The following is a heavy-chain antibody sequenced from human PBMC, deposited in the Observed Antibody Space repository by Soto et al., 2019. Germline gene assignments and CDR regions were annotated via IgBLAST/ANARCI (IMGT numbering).Heavy chain of an antibody. J-gene: IGHJ3*02. D-gene: IGHD4-17*01. Sequence: QVQLVQSGAEVKKPGSSVKVSCKASGGTFSSYTISWVRQAPGQGLEWMGRIIPILGIANYAQKIQGRVTITADKSTSTAYMELSSLRSEDTAVYYCARTTTVTTFLISDIWGQGTMVTVSS. CDR1: GGTFSSYT. V-gene: IGHV1-69*02. CDR2: IIPILGIA. CDR3: ARTTTVTTFLISDI.